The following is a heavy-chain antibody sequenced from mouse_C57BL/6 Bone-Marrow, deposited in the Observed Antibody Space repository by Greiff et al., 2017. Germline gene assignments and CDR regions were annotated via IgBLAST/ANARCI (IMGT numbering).Heavy chain of an antibody. Sequence: EVKLVESGPVLVKPGASVKMSCKASGYTFTDYYMNWVKQSHGKSLEWIGVINPYNGGTSYNQKFKGKATLTVDKSSSTAYMELNSLTSEDSAVYYCARDDYGSSYWYFDVWGTGTTVTVSS. D-gene: IGHD1-1*01. J-gene: IGHJ1*03. CDR2: INPYNGGT. V-gene: IGHV1-19*01. CDR1: GYTFTDYY. CDR3: ARDDYGSSYWYFDV.